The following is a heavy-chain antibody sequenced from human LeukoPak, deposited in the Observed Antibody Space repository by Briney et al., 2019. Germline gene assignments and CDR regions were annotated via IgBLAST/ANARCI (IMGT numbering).Heavy chain of an antibody. CDR3: ARPHYYDSSGYYYEGGAFDL. Sequence: PSETLSLTCTVSGGSTFTYYWTWIRQPPGKGLEWIGSINYSGRTNFNPSLKSRVTLSIDASKNQFSLKLTAVTAADTAVYYCARPHYYDSSGYYYEGGAFDLWGQGTMVTVSS. CDR1: GGSTFTYY. J-gene: IGHJ3*01. CDR2: INYSGRT. D-gene: IGHD3-22*01. V-gene: IGHV4-59*08.